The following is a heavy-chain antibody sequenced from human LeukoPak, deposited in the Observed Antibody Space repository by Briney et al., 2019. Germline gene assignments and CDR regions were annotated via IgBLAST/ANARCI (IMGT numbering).Heavy chain of an antibody. CDR3: ARGPAYYDILTGYDF. J-gene: IGHJ4*02. Sequence: ASVKVSCKASGGTFSSYAISWVRQAPGQGLVWMGGIIPIFGTANYAQKFQGRVTITTDESTSTAYMELSSLRSEDTAVYYCARGPAYYDILTGYDFWGQGTLVTVSS. CDR1: GGTFSSYA. V-gene: IGHV1-69*05. D-gene: IGHD3-9*01. CDR2: IIPIFGTA.